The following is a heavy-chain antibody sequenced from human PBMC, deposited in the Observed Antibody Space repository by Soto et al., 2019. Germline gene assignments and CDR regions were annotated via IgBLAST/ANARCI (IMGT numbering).Heavy chain of an antibody. D-gene: IGHD2-2*01. CDR3: AGKVRGDIVLVPAAMPNYYYWGMDV. V-gene: IGHV1-69*12. CDR1: GGTFSSYA. J-gene: IGHJ6*02. Sequence: QVQLVQSGAEVKKPGSSVKVSCKASGGTFSSYAISWVRQATGRVLEWMGGIIPIFGTANYAQKFQGVVTITADEYTSTAYMELSGRRSEDTAVYYLAGKVRGDIVLVPAAMPNYYYWGMDVWGQGTTVTVSS. CDR2: IIPIFGTA.